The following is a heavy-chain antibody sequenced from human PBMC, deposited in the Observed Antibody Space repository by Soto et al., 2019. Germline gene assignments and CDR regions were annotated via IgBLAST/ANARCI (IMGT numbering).Heavy chain of an antibody. CDR2: MDPNSGST. J-gene: IGHJ6*02. D-gene: IGHD3-3*01. V-gene: IGHV1-8*01. CDR3: ARERKFDFWRKGLDV. CDR1: GYTFTTYD. Sequence: QAQLVQSGAEVRKPGASVKVSCKASGYTFTTYDINWVRQAPGQGLEWLGWMDPNSGSTGDAQNFQGRINLTRNISRNTAHMELSSLQSEDTAVYYCARERKFDFWRKGLDVWGQGTTVTVSS.